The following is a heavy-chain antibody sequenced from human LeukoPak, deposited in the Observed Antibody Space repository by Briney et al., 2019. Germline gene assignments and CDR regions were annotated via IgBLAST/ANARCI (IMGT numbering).Heavy chain of an antibody. CDR1: GGSFSGYY. CDR3: ARGRASYYNYYMDV. V-gene: IGHV4-34*01. CDR2: INHSGST. Sequence: SETLSLTCAVYGGSFSGYYWSWIRQPPGKGLEWIGEINHSGSTNYNPSLKSRVTISVDTSKNQFSLKLSTVAAADTAVYYCARGRASYYNYYMDVWGKGTTVTVSS. J-gene: IGHJ6*03.